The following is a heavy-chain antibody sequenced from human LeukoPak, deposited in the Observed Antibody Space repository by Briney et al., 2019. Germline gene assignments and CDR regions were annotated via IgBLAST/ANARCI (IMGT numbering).Heavy chain of an antibody. Sequence: GGSLRLSCAASGFTISSHWMHWVRQGPGKGLVWVSRINSDGSSISYGDSVKGRFTISRDNAKNTLYLQMNSLRAEDTAVYYCARENTTMVESYRLDSWGQGTLVTVSS. D-gene: IGHD5-18*01. CDR1: GFTISSHW. V-gene: IGHV3-74*01. CDR2: INSDGSSI. J-gene: IGHJ4*02. CDR3: ARENTTMVESYRLDS.